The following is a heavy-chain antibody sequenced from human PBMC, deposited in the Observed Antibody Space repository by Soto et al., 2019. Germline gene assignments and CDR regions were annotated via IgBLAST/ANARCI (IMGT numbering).Heavy chain of an antibody. Sequence: GGSLRLSCADSGFTLSSYTLNWVRQAPGKGLEWVSSISGTSAFIYSAGSVKGRFSISRDNARNSVHLQMNSLRAEDTAVYYCARGFYSHYFHYWGRGTLVTVSS. V-gene: IGHV3-21*06. J-gene: IGHJ4*02. D-gene: IGHD4-4*01. CDR1: GFTLSSYT. CDR3: ARGFYSHYFHY. CDR2: ISGTSAFI.